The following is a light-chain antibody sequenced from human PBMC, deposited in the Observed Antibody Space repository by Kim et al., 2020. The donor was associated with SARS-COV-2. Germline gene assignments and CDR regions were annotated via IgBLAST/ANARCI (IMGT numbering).Light chain of an antibody. J-gene: IGKJ1*01. CDR3: QQRGNWPLT. CDR1: QGVGSA. Sequence: LFPVDRAALACRTSQGVGSACAWYQQKPGQAPRLLIYDAFSRATGIPARLSGSGSGTDFTLTISSLEPEDFAVYYCQQRGNWPLTFGQGTKVDIK. V-gene: IGKV3-11*01. CDR2: DAF.